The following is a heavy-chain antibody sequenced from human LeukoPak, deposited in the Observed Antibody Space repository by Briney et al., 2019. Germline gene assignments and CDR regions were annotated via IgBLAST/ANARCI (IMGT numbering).Heavy chain of an antibody. D-gene: IGHD1-1*01. CDR2: IGSYNGNT. CDR1: GYTFTSFG. V-gene: IGHV1-18*01. Sequence: ASVKVSCKASGYTFTSFGITWMRQAPGQGLEWMGWIGSYNGNTNYAQKFQGRVTVTTDTSTSTAYMELRGLRSDDTAVYYCARDLAGATTGAIPLFDFWGQGALVTVSS. J-gene: IGHJ4*02. CDR3: ARDLAGATTGAIPLFDF.